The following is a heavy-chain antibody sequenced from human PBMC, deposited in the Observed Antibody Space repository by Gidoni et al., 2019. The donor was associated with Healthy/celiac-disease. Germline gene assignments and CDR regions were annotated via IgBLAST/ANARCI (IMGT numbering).Heavy chain of an antibody. CDR3: ARLNDYGDYGVGGADAFDI. J-gene: IGHJ3*02. D-gene: IGHD4-17*01. CDR1: GGSISRRSYY. CDR2: IYYSAST. Sequence: NASETLSLTCTDPGGSISRRSYYRGWIRQPPGKGLEWIGSIYYSASTYYNPSLKRRVTISVDTSKNQFSLKLSSVTAADPAVYYCARLNDYGDYGVGGADAFDIWGQGTMVTVSS. V-gene: IGHV4-39*07.